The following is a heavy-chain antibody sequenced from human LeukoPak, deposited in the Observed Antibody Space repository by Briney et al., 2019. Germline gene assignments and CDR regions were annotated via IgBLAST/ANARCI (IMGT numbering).Heavy chain of an antibody. V-gene: IGHV4-34*01. Sequence: PSETLSLTCGVSGGSFSGFFWTWIRQSPGRGLEWIGEINRRGTTYYNPPLESRLAISLDTSRNQFFLNLTSVTAADTAVYFCARGGTTYFSGSGTHPWGQGTLVTVSS. J-gene: IGHJ5*02. D-gene: IGHD3-10*01. CDR2: INRRGTT. CDR1: GGSFSGFF. CDR3: ARGGTTYFSGSGTHP.